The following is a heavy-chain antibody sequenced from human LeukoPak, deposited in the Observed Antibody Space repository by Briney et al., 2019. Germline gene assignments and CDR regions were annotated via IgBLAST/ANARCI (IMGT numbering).Heavy chain of an antibody. Sequence: GSLRLSCAASGFTFSSYTMNWVRQAPGKGLEWVSSITSSSSYIYYADSVKGRFTISRDNAKNSLYLHMNSLRAEDTAVYYCARHVVAVGFDYWGQGTLVTVSS. CDR2: ITSSSSYI. D-gene: IGHD3-22*01. J-gene: IGHJ4*02. V-gene: IGHV3-21*01. CDR1: GFTFSSYT. CDR3: ARHVVAVGFDY.